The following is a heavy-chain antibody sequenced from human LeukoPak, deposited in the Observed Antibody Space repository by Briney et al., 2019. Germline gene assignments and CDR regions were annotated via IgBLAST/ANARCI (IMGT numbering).Heavy chain of an antibody. CDR2: INPNSGGT. V-gene: IGHV1-2*02. D-gene: IGHD5-24*01. Sequence: ASVKVSCKASGYTFTGYYMHWVRQAPGQGLEWMGWINPNSGGTNYAQKFQGRVTMTRDTSISTAYMELSRLRSDDTAVYYCARDLVEMATPGVQHWGQGTLDTVSS. J-gene: IGHJ1*01. CDR3: ARDLVEMATPGVQH. CDR1: GYTFTGYY.